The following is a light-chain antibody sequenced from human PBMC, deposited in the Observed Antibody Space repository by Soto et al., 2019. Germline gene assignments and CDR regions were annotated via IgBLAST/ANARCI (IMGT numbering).Light chain of an antibody. V-gene: IGKV1-9*01. CDR3: QQLNGYPPWT. J-gene: IGKJ1*01. Sequence: DIQLTQSPSFLSASVGDRVTITCRASEGISSYVAWYQQKPGKAPELLIYAASTLQSGVPSRFSGSGSGTEFSLPISSPQPEDFATYYCQQLNGYPPWTFGQGTKVEIK. CDR1: EGISSY. CDR2: AAS.